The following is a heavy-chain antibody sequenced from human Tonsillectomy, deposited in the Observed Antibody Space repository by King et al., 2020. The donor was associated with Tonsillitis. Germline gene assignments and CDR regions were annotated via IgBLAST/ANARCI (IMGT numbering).Heavy chain of an antibody. V-gene: IGHV3-21*01. D-gene: IGHD5-24*01. CDR2: ISSGSSYI. J-gene: IGHJ6*03. Sequence: VQLVESGGGLVKPGGSLRLSCAASGFTFSTYCMNWVRQAPGKGLEWVSSISSGSSYIYYADSVKGRFTISRDNAKNSLYLQMNSLRAEDTAVYYCVGRDGYNSDYYYYYMDVWGKGTTVTVSS. CDR3: VGRDGYNSDYYYYYMDV. CDR1: GFTFSTYC.